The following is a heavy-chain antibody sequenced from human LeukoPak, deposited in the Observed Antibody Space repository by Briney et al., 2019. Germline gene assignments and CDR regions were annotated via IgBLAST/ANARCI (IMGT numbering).Heavy chain of an antibody. D-gene: IGHD2-2*01. CDR3: AGEGHWGFCSSPNCPSFDF. Sequence: PGGSLRLSCEASGFIFRSYWMSWVRQAPGKGLEWVANIKQDGSEKRYVDSVKGRFTISRDNAKNSVYLQMTSLRAEDTAVYYCAGEGHWGFCSSPNCPSFDFWGQGTLATVSS. CDR2: IKQDGSEK. CDR1: GFIFRSYW. V-gene: IGHV3-7*01. J-gene: IGHJ4*02.